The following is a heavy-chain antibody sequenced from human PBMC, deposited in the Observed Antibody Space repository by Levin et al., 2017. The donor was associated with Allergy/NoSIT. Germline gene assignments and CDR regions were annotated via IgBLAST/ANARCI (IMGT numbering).Heavy chain of an antibody. CDR1: GGSISSGSYY. D-gene: IGHD3-10*01. CDR2: IYSSGSA. J-gene: IGHJ4*02. Sequence: SETLSLTCKVSGGSISSGSYYWSWIRQPAAKGLEWIGRIYSSGSANYNPSLKSRVTISVDTAKNQFSLKLSSVTAADTAVYYCASAEVGSEHWGQGTLVTVSS. CDR3: ASAEVGSEH. V-gene: IGHV4-61*02.